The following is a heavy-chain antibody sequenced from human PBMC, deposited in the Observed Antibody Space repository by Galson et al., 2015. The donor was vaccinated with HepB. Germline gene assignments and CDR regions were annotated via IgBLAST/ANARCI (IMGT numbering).Heavy chain of an antibody. D-gene: IGHD3-22*01. CDR3: ARDYYYDSSGPIDY. Sequence: SLRLSCAASGFTFSSYWMSWVRQAPGKGLEWVANIKQDGSEKYYVDSVKGRFTISRDNAKNSLYLQMNSLRAEDTAVYYCARDYYYDSSGPIDYWGQGTLVTVSS. CDR1: GFTFSSYW. V-gene: IGHV3-7*03. J-gene: IGHJ4*02. CDR2: IKQDGSEK.